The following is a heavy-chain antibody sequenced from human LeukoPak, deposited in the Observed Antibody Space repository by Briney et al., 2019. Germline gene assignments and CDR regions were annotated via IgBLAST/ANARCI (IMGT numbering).Heavy chain of an antibody. CDR3: ATGSPIAVGMDV. CDR1: GYTLTEFF. Sequence: GASVKVSCKVSGYTLTEFFVHWVRQAPGKGLEWMGGFDPEDSETIYAQKFQGRVTMTEDTSSDTAYMELSSLRSEDTAVYYCATGSPIAVGMDVWGQGTTVTVSS. J-gene: IGHJ6*02. D-gene: IGHD6-19*01. V-gene: IGHV1-24*01. CDR2: FDPEDSET.